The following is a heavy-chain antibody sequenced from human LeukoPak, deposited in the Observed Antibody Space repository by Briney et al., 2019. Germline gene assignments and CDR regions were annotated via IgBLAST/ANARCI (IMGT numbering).Heavy chain of an antibody. D-gene: IGHD5-12*01. J-gene: IGHJ6*03. CDR3: ARRIGWLRWRYYMDV. V-gene: IGHV4-34*01. CDR2: INHSGST. Sequence: SETLSLTCAVYGGSFSGYYWSWIRQPPGKGLEWIGEINHSGSTNYNPSLKSRVIISVDTSKNQFSLKLSSVTAADTAVYYCARRIGWLRWRYYMDVWGKGTAVTVSS. CDR1: GGSFSGYY.